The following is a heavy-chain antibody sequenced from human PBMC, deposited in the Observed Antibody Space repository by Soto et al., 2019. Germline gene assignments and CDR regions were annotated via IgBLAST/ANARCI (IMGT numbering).Heavy chain of an antibody. CDR3: AKEDATGFKS. CDR2: IFPLLAMV. V-gene: IGHV1-69*04. CDR1: GGDLTNSG. D-gene: IGHD1-1*01. J-gene: IGHJ4*02. Sequence: QVHLVQSGAEMKKPGSSVKVSCKVSGGDLTNSGISWVRQAPGQGLEWMGGIFPLLAMVDYSQKFQGRVTITADESTNTASMDLGSLKSDAPAVYYCAKEDATGFKSWGQGTLVIVSS.